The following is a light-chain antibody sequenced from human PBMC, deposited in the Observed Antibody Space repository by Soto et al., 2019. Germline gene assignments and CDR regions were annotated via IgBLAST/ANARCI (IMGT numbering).Light chain of an antibody. V-gene: IGLV2-14*01. CDR1: SSDVGGYNY. CDR2: EVN. Sequence: QSVLTQTASVSGSPGQSITISCTGTSSDVGGYNYVSWYQHHPGKAPKLIIYEVNKRPSEVSNRFSGSKSGNTASLTISGLQPEDEADYYCNSYTTRYTFVLGSGTKLTVL. J-gene: IGLJ1*01. CDR3: NSYTTRYTFV.